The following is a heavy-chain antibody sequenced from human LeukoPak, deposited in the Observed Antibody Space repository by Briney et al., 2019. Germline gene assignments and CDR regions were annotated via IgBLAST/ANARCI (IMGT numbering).Heavy chain of an antibody. Sequence: SQTLSLTCAVSGGSISSGGYSWRWIRQPPGKGLEWIGHIYHSGSTYYNPALTNRDAISVDRPKNRFSLKLSSVTAADTAVYYCARDAMVEDYGMDGWGQGTTVTVSS. V-gene: IGHV4-30-2*01. CDR3: ARDAMVEDYGMDG. CDR2: IYHSGST. CDR1: GGSISSGGYS. D-gene: IGHD5-18*01. J-gene: IGHJ6*02.